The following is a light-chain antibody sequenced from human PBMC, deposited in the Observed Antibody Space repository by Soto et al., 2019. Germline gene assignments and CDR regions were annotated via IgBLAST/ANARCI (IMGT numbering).Light chain of an antibody. CDR3: SSYTSRTPLV. V-gene: IGLV2-14*01. CDR1: SSDVGGYNY. J-gene: IGLJ3*02. Sequence: QSALTQPASVSGSPGQSITISCTGTSSDVGGYNYVSWYQQHPGKAPKLMIYEVSNRPSGVSNRFSGSKSGNTASLTISGLQAEDDADYYCSSYTSRTPLVFGGGTKLTV. CDR2: EVS.